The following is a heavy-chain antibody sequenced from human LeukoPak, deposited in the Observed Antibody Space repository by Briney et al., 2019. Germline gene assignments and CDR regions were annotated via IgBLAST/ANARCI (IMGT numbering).Heavy chain of an antibody. V-gene: IGHV4-39*01. Sequence: SETLSLTCTVSGGSISSSSYYWGWIRQPPGKGLDWIGTIYYGGSTYYNPSLKSRVTISVDTSKNQLSLKLSSVTAADTAVYYCAVQTEASVLPDPAFDIWGQGTMVTVSS. J-gene: IGHJ3*02. CDR3: AVQTEASVLPDPAFDI. CDR2: IYYGGST. CDR1: GGSISSSSYY. D-gene: IGHD2-15*01.